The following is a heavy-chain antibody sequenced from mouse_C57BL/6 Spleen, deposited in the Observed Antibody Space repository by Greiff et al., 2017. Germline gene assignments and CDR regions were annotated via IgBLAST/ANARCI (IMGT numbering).Heavy chain of an antibody. CDR2: IYPSDSET. CDR1: GYTFTSYW. V-gene: IGHV1-61*01. Sequence: QVQLKQPGAELVRPGSSVKLSCKASGYTFTSYWMDWVKQRPGQGLEWIGNIYPSDSETHYNQKFKDKATLTVDKSSSTAYMQLSSLTSEDSAVYYCARWGGSAGYEPYWGQGTLVTVAA. D-gene: IGHD2-2*01. J-gene: IGHJ3*01. CDR3: ARWGGSAGYEPY.